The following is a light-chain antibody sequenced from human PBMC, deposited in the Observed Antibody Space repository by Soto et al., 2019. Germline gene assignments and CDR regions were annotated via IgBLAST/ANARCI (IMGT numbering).Light chain of an antibody. J-gene: IGKJ1*01. CDR1: QSISSW. CDR3: QQYNSYSGT. Sequence: DIQMTQSPSTLSASVGDRVTITCRASQSISSWLAWYQQKPGKAPKLLIYDASSLESSVPSRYSGSGSGTEFPLTISSLQPDDFATYYCQQYNSYSGTFGQGTKVEI. V-gene: IGKV1-5*01. CDR2: DAS.